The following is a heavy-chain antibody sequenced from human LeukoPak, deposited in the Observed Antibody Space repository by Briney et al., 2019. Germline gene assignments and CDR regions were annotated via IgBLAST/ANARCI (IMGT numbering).Heavy chain of an antibody. V-gene: IGHV4-34*01. J-gene: IGHJ5*02. CDR2: INHSGST. CDR1: GGSFSGYY. CDR3: ARGRRDNWFDP. Sequence: SETLSLTCAVYGGSFSGYYWSWIRQPPGKGLEWIGEINHSGSTNYNPSLKSRVTMSVDTSKNQFSLKLSSVTAADTAVYYCARGRRDNWFDPWGQGTLVTVSS.